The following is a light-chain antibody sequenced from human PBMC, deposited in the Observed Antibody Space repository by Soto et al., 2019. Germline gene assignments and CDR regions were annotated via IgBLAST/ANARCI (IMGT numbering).Light chain of an antibody. J-gene: IGLJ3*02. CDR2: EVS. V-gene: IGLV2-14*01. CDR3: SSYTSSSTFWV. Sequence: QSALTQPASVSGSPGQSITISCTGTSSDVGGYNYVSWYQQHPGKAPKLMIYEVSNRPSGVSNRFSGSKSSNTASLTISGLQAEDEADYYCSSYTSSSTFWVFGGGTKLTVL. CDR1: SSDVGGYNY.